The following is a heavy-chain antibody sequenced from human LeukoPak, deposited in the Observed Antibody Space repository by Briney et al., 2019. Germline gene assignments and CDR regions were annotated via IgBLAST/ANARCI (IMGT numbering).Heavy chain of an antibody. D-gene: IGHD2-2*01. J-gene: IGHJ4*02. CDR3: AKDRSCSSTSCPFDY. V-gene: IGHV3-30*02. CDR2: IRYDGSNK. Sequence: GTLRLSCAASGFTFSSYGMHWVRQAPGKGLEWVAFIRYDGSNKYYADSVKGRFTISRDNSKNTLYLQMNSLRAEDTAVYYCAKDRSCSSTSCPFDYWGQGTLVTVSS. CDR1: GFTFSSYG.